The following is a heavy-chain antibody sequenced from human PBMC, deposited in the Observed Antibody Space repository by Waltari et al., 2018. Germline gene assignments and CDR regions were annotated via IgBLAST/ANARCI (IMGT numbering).Heavy chain of an antibody. CDR1: GGSISSSSYY. D-gene: IGHD6-19*01. V-gene: IGHV4-39*07. Sequence: QLQLQESGPGLVKPSETLSLTCTVSGGSISSSSYYWGWIRQPPGKGLEWIGSIYYSGSTYYNPSLNSRVTISVDTSKNQFSLTLSSVTAADPAVYYCARTLAVAGLKAFDYWGQGTLVTFSS. CDR3: ARTLAVAGLKAFDY. J-gene: IGHJ4*02. CDR2: IYYSGST.